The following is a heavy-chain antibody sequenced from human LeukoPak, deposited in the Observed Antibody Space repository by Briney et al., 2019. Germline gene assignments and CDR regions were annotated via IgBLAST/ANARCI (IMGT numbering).Heavy chain of an antibody. J-gene: IGHJ4*02. Sequence: GGSLRLSCAASGFTFSSYGMHWVRQAPGKGLEWVAFIRYDGSNKYYADSVKGRFTISRDNSKNTVYLQMNSLRGDDTAVYYCARVHPQSGYFDSWGQGTLVTVSS. CDR2: IRYDGSNK. CDR1: GFTFSSYG. CDR3: ARVHPQSGYFDS. V-gene: IGHV3-30*02.